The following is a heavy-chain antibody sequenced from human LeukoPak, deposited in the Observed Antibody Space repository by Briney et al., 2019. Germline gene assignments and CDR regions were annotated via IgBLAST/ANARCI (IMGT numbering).Heavy chain of an antibody. CDR1: GFTFSSYA. CDR2: IYPGDNT. Sequence: GGSLRLSCAASGFTFSSYAMSWVRQAPGKGLEWVSVIYPGDNTYYADSVKGRFTISRDNSKNTLYLQMNSLRAEDTAVYYCAKGGYSYAVNWWGQGTLVTVSS. V-gene: IGHV3-23*01. D-gene: IGHD5-18*01. CDR3: AKGGYSYAVNW. J-gene: IGHJ4*02.